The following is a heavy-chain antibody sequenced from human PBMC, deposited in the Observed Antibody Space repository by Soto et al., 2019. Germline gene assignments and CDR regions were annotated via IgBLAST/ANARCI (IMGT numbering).Heavy chain of an antibody. Sequence: SETLSLTCTVSGGSISSGGYSWTWIRQSPGKGLEWIGYTYQSGSAYYNPSLKSRVTISVDRSKNQFSLNLTSVTAADTAVYYCARDYYGMDVWGQGTTVTVYS. J-gene: IGHJ6*02. V-gene: IGHV4-30-2*06. CDR1: GGSISSGGYS. CDR2: TYQSGSA. CDR3: ARDYYGMDV.